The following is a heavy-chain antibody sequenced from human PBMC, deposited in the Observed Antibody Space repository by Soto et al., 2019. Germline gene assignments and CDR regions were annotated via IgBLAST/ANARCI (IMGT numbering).Heavy chain of an antibody. CDR3: ARGRIAVAGTYVMDV. CDR1: GGTFSSYA. V-gene: IGHV1-69*13. Sequence: SVKVSCKASGGTFSSYAISWVRQAPGQGLEWMGGIIPIFGTANYAQKFQGRVTITADESTSTAYMELSSLRSEDTAVYYCARGRIAVAGTYVMDVWGQGTTVIVSS. CDR2: IIPIFGTA. D-gene: IGHD6-19*01. J-gene: IGHJ6*02.